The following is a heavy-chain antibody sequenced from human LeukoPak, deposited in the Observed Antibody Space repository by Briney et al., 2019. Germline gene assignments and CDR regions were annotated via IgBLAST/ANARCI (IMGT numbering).Heavy chain of an antibody. Sequence: PSETLSLTCTVSGGSISSYYWSWIRQPPGKGLEWIGYIYYSGSTNYNPSLKSRVTISVDTSKNQFSLKLSSVTAADTAVYYCARDRAYYGSGSHSPHYYYYYYMDVWGKGTTVTISS. D-gene: IGHD3-10*01. CDR1: GGSISSYY. J-gene: IGHJ6*03. CDR2: IYYSGST. CDR3: ARDRAYYGSGSHSPHYYYYYYMDV. V-gene: IGHV4-59*01.